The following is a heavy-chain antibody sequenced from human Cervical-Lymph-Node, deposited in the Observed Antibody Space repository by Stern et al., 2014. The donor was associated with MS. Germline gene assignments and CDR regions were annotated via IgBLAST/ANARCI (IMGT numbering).Heavy chain of an antibody. CDR2: ISDSSSST. CDR1: GFTFSDYY. D-gene: IGHD2-2*01. CDR3: GRSASEIDY. Sequence: QLVESGGALVKPGGSLRLSCAASGFTFSDYYMTWIRQAPGKGLEWVSYISDSSSSTNYADSVKGRFTISRDNAKNSLYLQMNSLRAEDTAVYYCGRSASEIDYWGQGTRVTVSS. V-gene: IGHV3-11*06. J-gene: IGHJ4*02.